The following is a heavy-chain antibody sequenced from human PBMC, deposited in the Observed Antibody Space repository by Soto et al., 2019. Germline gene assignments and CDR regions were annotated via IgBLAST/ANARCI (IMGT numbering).Heavy chain of an antibody. CDR3: ARGTLSSWSQDYYYYMDA. V-gene: IGHV3-23*01. Sequence: GGSLRLSCAASGFTFSSYSMSWVRQAPGKGLEWVSAISGSGGSTYYADSVKGRFTISRDNSKNTLYLQMNSLRAEDTAVYYCARGTLSSWSQDYYYYMDAWGKGTTVTVSS. CDR2: ISGSGGST. J-gene: IGHJ6*03. CDR1: GFTFSSYS. D-gene: IGHD6-13*01.